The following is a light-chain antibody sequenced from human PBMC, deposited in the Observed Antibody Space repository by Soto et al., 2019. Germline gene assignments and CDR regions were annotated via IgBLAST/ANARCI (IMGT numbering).Light chain of an antibody. CDR2: KAS. CDR1: SIDIW. CDR3: QQYNGFSRT. J-gene: IGKJ1*01. Sequence: SIDIWLAWYQQKPGKAPKLLIYKASSLESGVPSRFSGSGSGTEFTLTITSLQPDDFATYYCQQYNGFSRTFGQGTKVDIK. V-gene: IGKV1-5*03.